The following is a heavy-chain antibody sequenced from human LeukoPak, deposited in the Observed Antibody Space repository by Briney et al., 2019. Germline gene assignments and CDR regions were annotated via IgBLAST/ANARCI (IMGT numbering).Heavy chain of an antibody. CDR1: GFTFSSYA. Sequence: GGSLRLSCAASGFTFSSYAMSWVRQAPGKGLEWVSGISGSDGSTFHADSVKGRFTISRDNSKNTLYVQMNSLRAEDTAIYYCAKGYYFDYWGQGTLVTVSS. J-gene: IGHJ4*02. CDR3: AKGYYFDY. V-gene: IGHV3-23*01. CDR2: ISGSDGST.